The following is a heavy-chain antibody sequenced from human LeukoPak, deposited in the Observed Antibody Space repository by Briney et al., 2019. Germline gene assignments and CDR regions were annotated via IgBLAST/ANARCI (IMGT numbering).Heavy chain of an antibody. CDR3: ARPLQYSSGCLGH. V-gene: IGHV3-33*01. Sequence: GGSLRLSCAASGFFFSSYGMHWVRQAPGKGLEWVALIWYDGTNKYYTDSVKGRFTISRDNSNNTLYLEMSSLRAEDTAVYYCARPLQYSSGCLGHWGQGALVTVSS. CDR2: IWYDGTNK. CDR1: GFFFSSYG. D-gene: IGHD6-19*01. J-gene: IGHJ4*02.